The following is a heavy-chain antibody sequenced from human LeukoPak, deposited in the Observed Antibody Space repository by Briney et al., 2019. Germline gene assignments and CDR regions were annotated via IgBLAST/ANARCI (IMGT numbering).Heavy chain of an antibody. D-gene: IGHD3-9*01. J-gene: IGHJ4*02. CDR1: GYTFTGYY. Sequence: GASVKVSCKASGYTFTGYYMHWVRQAPGQGLEWMGWINPNSGGTNYAQKFQGGVTMTRDTSISTAYMELTRLRSDDTAVYYCARDRYYDILTGYYIWGQGTLVTVSS. V-gene: IGHV1-2*02. CDR2: INPNSGGT. CDR3: ARDRYYDILTGYYI.